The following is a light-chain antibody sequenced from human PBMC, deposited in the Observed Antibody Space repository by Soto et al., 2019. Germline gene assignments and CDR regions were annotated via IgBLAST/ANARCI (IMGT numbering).Light chain of an antibody. CDR2: GAS. CDR1: QSVSNNY. Sequence: EIVLTQSPGTLSLSPGERATLSCRAIQSVSNNYLAWYQQKPGQAPRLLIYGASNRATGIPDRFSGSGSGTDFTLTISSLEPEDFAVYYCQQRSNWSPITFGQGTRLEVK. V-gene: IGKV3D-20*02. CDR3: QQRSNWSPIT. J-gene: IGKJ5*01.